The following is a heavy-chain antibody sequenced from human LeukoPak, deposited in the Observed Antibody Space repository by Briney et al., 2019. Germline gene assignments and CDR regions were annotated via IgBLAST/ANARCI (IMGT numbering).Heavy chain of an antibody. D-gene: IGHD2-8*01. CDR2: INPNTGVT. CDR3: ARGIVLMVYAPFDY. V-gene: IGHV1-2*02. CDR1: LYTLTRYY. J-gene: IGHJ4*02. Sequence: ASVKVSCKASLYTLTRYYMHWVQQAPGQGLEWMGWINPNTGVTSYAQKFQGSVTMTRDTSLSTAYLELSRLRSDDTAVYYCARGIVLMVYAPFDYWGQGTLVTVSS.